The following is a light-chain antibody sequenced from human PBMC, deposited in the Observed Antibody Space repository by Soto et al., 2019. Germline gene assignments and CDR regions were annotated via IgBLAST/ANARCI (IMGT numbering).Light chain of an antibody. CDR2: EVN. CDR1: SSDVGGYNY. V-gene: IGLV2-14*01. Sequence: QSVLTQPASVSGSPGQSITISCTGTSSDVGGYNYVSWYQQHPGKAPKLMIYEVNNRPSGVSIRFSGSKSGNTASLTISGLQAEDEADYYCSSYTSSTSLDVFGTGTKVTVL. J-gene: IGLJ1*01. CDR3: SSYTSSTSLDV.